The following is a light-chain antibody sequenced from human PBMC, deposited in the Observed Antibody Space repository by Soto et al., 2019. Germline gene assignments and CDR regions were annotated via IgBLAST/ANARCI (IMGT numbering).Light chain of an antibody. Sequence: QSALTQPASVSGSPGQSITISCTGTSSDVGAYNYVSWYQQHPGKAPKLMIYEVSNRPSGVSNRFSGSKSANTASLTISGLQAGDEPDYYCSSYTSSSTWLFGGGTKLTVL. CDR2: EVS. CDR3: SSYTSSSTWL. J-gene: IGLJ3*02. CDR1: SSDVGAYNY. V-gene: IGLV2-14*03.